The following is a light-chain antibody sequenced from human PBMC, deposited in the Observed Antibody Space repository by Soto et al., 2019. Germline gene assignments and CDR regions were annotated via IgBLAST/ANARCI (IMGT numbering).Light chain of an antibody. Sequence: DIQMTQSPSSLSASVGDRVTITCRASQSITTYLNWYQQTLGETPKLLIYAASRLQIGVPSRFSGSGSGTDFTLTISSLQPEDFATYYCQQSFSSPPWTFGQGTKVDIK. CDR1: QSITTY. J-gene: IGKJ1*01. V-gene: IGKV1-39*01. CDR2: AAS. CDR3: QQSFSSPPWT.